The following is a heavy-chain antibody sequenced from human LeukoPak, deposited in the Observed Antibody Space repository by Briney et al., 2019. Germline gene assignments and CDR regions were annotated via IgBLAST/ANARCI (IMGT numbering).Heavy chain of an antibody. CDR3: ASLSHSGSYLGDAASDI. V-gene: IGHV3-74*01. Sequence: GGSLRLSCAASGFTFSSNWMHWVPRGPGKGLVWVSRINSDGSSTSYADSVKGRFTISRDNAKNTLYLQMNSLRVEDTAVYYCASLSHSGSYLGDAASDIWGQGTMVTVSS. D-gene: IGHD1-26*01. J-gene: IGHJ3*02. CDR2: INSDGSST. CDR1: GFTFSSNW.